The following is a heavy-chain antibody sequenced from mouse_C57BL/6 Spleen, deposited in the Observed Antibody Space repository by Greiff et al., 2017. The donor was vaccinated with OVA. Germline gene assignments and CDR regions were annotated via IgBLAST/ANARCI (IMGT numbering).Heavy chain of an antibody. J-gene: IGHJ4*01. CDR3: TRVSYSNYVMDY. CDR1: GFTFSSYA. Sequence: EVQLVESGEGLVKPGGSLKLSCAASGFTFSSYAMSWVRQTPEKRLEWVAYISSGGDYIYYADTVKGRFTISRDNARNTLYLQMSSLKSEDTAMYYCTRVSYSNYVMDYWGQGTSVTVSS. V-gene: IGHV5-9-1*02. CDR2: ISSGGDYI. D-gene: IGHD2-5*01.